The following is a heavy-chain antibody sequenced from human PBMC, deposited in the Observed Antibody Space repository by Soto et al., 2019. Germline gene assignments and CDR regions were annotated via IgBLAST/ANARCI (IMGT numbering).Heavy chain of an antibody. D-gene: IGHD2-2*02. CDR1: GYTFTSYG. CDR3: ARVGCSSTSCYTYPRYYYYYYGMDV. V-gene: IGHV1-18*04. CDR2: ISAYNGNT. J-gene: IGHJ6*02. Sequence: ASVKVSCKASGYTFTSYGISWVRQAPRQGLEWMGWISAYNGNTNYAQKLQGRVTMTTDTSTSTAYMELRSLRSDDTAVYYCARVGCSSTSCYTYPRYYYYYYGMDVWGQGTTVTVSS.